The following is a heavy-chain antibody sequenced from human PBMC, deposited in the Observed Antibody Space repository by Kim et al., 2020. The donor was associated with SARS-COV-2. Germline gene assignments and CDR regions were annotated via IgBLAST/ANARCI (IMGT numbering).Heavy chain of an antibody. CDR3: AKDETPVTTLLDLDY. J-gene: IGHJ4*02. Sequence: GGSLRLSCAASGFTFSSYGMHWVRQAPGKGLEWVAVIWYDGSNKYYADSVKGRFTISRDNSKNTLYLQMNSLRAEDTAVYYCAKDETPVTTLLDLDYWGQGTLVTVSS. D-gene: IGHD4-17*01. CDR2: IWYDGSNK. V-gene: IGHV3-33*06. CDR1: GFTFSSYG.